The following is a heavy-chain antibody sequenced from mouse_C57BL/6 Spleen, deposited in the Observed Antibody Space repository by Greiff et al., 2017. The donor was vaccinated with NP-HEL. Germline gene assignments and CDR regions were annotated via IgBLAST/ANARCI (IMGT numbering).Heavy chain of an antibody. V-gene: IGHV1-15*01. CDR2: IDPETGGT. D-gene: IGHD1-1*01. CDR3: TRCLLLGDYAMDY. Sequence: QVQLKQSGAELVRPGASVTLSCKASGYTFTDYEMHWVKQTPVHGLEWIGAIDPETGGTAYNQKFKGKAILTADKSSSTAYMELRSLTSEDSAVYYCTRCLLLGDYAMDYWGQGTSVTVSS. CDR1: GYTFTDYE. J-gene: IGHJ4*01.